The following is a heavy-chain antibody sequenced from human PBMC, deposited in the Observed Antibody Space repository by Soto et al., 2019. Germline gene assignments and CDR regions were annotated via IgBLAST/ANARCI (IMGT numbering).Heavy chain of an antibody. V-gene: IGHV3-48*02. CDR2: ISASSSSV. J-gene: IGHJ4*02. CDR1: GITFSTYG. Sequence: GGSLRLSCAASGITFSTYGMTWVRQAPGKGLEWVAYISASSSSVYYADPVKGRFTISRDNAQNSLYLQMNSLRDEDTAVYYCARDGGYGTAWFLYFFGYWGLGALVTVSS. CDR3: ARDGGYGTAWFLYFFGY. D-gene: IGHD6-19*01.